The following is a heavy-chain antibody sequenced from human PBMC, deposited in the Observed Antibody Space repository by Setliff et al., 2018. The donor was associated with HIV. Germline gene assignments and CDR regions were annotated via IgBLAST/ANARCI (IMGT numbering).Heavy chain of an antibody. J-gene: IGHJ3*02. D-gene: IGHD3-16*01. CDR3: ATDSGVVPPRTLDI. Sequence: SVKVSCKTSGGFLSNNGIAWVRQAPGQGLKWMGGVTPALYLTTHAEKFQSRATFTTDDSTSSVYMELSSLRSDDTATYYCATDSGVVPPRTLDIWGQGTVVTVSS. CDR2: VTPALYLT. CDR1: GGFLSNNG. V-gene: IGHV1-69*10.